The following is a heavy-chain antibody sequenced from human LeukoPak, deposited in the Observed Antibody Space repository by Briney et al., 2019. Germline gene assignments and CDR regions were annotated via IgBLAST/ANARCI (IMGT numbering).Heavy chain of an antibody. Sequence: GGSLRLSCAASGFTFSDYSMRWIRQAPGKGLEWVSSISRSGSTKYYADSVKGRFTISRDNSKNTLYLQMNSLRAEDTAVYYCARGRPLRLGELSFPRNQPTYYFDYWGQGTLVTVSS. J-gene: IGHJ4*02. V-gene: IGHV3-11*04. D-gene: IGHD3-16*02. CDR2: ISRSGSTK. CDR3: ARGRPLRLGELSFPRNQPTYYFDY. CDR1: GFTFSDYS.